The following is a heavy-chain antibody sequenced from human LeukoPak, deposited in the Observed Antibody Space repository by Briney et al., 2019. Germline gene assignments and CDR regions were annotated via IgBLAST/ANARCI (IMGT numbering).Heavy chain of an antibody. V-gene: IGHV3-23*01. CDR3: AKIGTGAFDI. J-gene: IGHJ3*02. CDR1: GFTFSSYA. Sequence: GGSLRLSCAASGFTFSSYAITWVRQAPGKGLEWVSAVSSNGAKTYYADSVKGRFTISRDNSKNTLYLQMNSLRAEDTAVYYCAKIGTGAFDIWGQGTMVTVSS. CDR2: VSSNGAKT. D-gene: IGHD1-26*01.